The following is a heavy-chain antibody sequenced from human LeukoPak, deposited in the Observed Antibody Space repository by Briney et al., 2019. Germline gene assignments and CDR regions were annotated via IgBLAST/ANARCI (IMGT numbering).Heavy chain of an antibody. D-gene: IGHD3-16*02. J-gene: IGHJ4*02. Sequence: GESLKISCKGSGYSFTSYWIGWVRQMPGKGLEWMGIIYPGDSDTRYSPSFQGQVTISADKSISTAYLQWSSLKASDTAMYYCARLGEVRLRLGELSFFDYWGQGTLVTVSS. V-gene: IGHV5-51*01. CDR1: GYSFTSYW. CDR2: IYPGDSDT. CDR3: ARLGEVRLRLGELSFFDY.